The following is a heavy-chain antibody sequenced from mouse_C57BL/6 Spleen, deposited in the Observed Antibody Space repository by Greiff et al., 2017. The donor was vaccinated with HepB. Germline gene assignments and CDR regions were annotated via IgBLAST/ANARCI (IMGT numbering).Heavy chain of an antibody. Sequence: EVQLVESGGDLVKPGGSLKLSCAASGFTFSNYGMSWVRQTPDKRLEWVATISSGGSYTYYPDSVKGRFTISRDNAKNTLYLQMSSLKSEDTAMYYCARHQIITTVVARWAMDYWGQGTSVTVSS. V-gene: IGHV5-6*01. CDR1: GFTFSNYG. D-gene: IGHD1-1*01. J-gene: IGHJ4*01. CDR3: ARHQIITTVVARWAMDY. CDR2: ISSGGSYT.